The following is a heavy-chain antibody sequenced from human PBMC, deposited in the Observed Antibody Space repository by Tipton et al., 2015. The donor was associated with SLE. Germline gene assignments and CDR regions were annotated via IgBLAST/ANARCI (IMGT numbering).Heavy chain of an antibody. CDR2: IYYSGST. V-gene: IGHV4-59*01. CDR3: ARGGRAAANYYYYYMDV. Sequence: TLSLTCTVSGGSISSYYWSWIRQPPGKGLEWIGDIYYSGSTNYNPSLKSRVTISVDTSKNQFSLKLSSVTAADTAVYYCARGGRAAANYYYYYMDVWGKGTTVTVSS. J-gene: IGHJ6*03. D-gene: IGHD2-2*01. CDR1: GGSISSYY.